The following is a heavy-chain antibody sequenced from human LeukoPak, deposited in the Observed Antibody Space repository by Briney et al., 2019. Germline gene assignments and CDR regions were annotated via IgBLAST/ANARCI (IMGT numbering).Heavy chain of an antibody. Sequence: GGSLRLSCAASGFTFSSYAMSWVRQAPGKGLEWVSAISGSGGSTYYADSVKGRFTMSRDNSKNTLYVQMNSLRAEDTAVYYCAKGDCSGCSCYSGFDYWGQGTLVTVSS. D-gene: IGHD2-15*01. V-gene: IGHV3-23*01. J-gene: IGHJ4*02. CDR3: AKGDCSGCSCYSGFDY. CDR1: GFTFSSYA. CDR2: ISGSGGST.